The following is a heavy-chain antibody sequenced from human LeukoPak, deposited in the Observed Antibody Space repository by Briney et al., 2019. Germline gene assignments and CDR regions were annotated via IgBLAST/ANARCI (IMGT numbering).Heavy chain of an antibody. CDR1: GFTFSSYW. J-gene: IGHJ3*02. CDR3: ARQYCGGDCAGAFDI. CDR2: IKQDGSEK. Sequence: SGGSLRLSCAASGFTFSSYWMSWVRQAPGKGLEWVAHIKQDGSEKYYVDSVKGRFTISRDNAKNSLYLQMNSLRAEDTAVYYCARQYCGGDCAGAFDIWGQGTMVTVSS. V-gene: IGHV3-7*01. D-gene: IGHD2-21*01.